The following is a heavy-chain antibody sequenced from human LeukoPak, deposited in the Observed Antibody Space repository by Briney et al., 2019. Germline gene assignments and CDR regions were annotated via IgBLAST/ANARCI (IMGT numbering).Heavy chain of an antibody. V-gene: IGHV3-23*01. D-gene: IGHD4-17*01. Sequence: PGGSLRLSCTASGFTFSNFAMSWVRQAPGQGLEWVSATSGSGGITYHADSVKGRFTISRDNSKNTLYLQMDSLRAEGTAVYYCAKALYTNVYGEVFDHWGQGTLVTVSS. CDR2: TSGSGGIT. CDR1: GFTFSNFA. CDR3: AKALYTNVYGEVFDH. J-gene: IGHJ4*02.